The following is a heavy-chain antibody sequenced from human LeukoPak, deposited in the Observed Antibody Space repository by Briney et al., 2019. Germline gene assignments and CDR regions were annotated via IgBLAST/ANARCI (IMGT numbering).Heavy chain of an antibody. J-gene: IGHJ3*02. CDR1: GGSSSSYY. V-gene: IGHV4-59*01. CDR3: ARVCGGDCLGAFDI. Sequence: SETLSLTCTGSGGSSSSYYWSWIRQPPGKGLEWIGYIYYSGSTNYNPSLKSRVTISVDTSKNQFSLKLSSVTAADTAVYYCARVCGGDCLGAFDIWGQGTMVTVSS. D-gene: IGHD2-21*02. CDR2: IYYSGST.